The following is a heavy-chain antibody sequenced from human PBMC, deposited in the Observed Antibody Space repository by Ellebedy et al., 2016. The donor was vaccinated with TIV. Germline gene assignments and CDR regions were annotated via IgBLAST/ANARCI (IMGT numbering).Heavy chain of an antibody. Sequence: GESLKISCSASGCRFSSYAMNWVRQAPGKGPEWISYISGNRNNIYYADSVKGRFTVSRDNAKASLYLQMNSLRDEDTAVYYCARAKTIQLWFDAFDVWGQGTEVTVSS. CDR2: ISGNRNNI. V-gene: IGHV3-48*02. D-gene: IGHD5-18*01. CDR1: GCRFSSYA. J-gene: IGHJ3*01. CDR3: ARAKTIQLWFDAFDV.